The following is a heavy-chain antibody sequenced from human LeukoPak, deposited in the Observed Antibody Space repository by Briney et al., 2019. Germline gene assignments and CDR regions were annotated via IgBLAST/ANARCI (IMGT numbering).Heavy chain of an antibody. J-gene: IGHJ4*02. CDR1: VFTFSSYG. V-gene: IGHV3-33*01. D-gene: IGHD2-2*01. CDR2: IWYDGSNK. Sequence: GGSLRLSCAASVFTFSSYGMHWVRQAPGKGLEGVAFIWYDGSNKYYAESVKGRFTISRDNSKNTLFLQMNSLRAEDTAVYYCARTSLHRYCSSTSCYVLDYWGEGALVTVSS. CDR3: ARTSLHRYCSSTSCYVLDY.